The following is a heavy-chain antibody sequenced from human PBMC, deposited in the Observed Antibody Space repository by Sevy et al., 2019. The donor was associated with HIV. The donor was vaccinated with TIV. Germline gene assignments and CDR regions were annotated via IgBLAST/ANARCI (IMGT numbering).Heavy chain of an antibody. Sequence: ASVKVSCKASGYTFTSYGISWVRQAPGQGLEWMGWISAYNGNTDYAQKLQGRVTMTTDTSTSTAYMELRSLRSDDTAVYYCARDLGGYGGNSIDYWGQGTLVTVSS. D-gene: IGHD2-21*02. CDR3: ARDLGGYGGNSIDY. J-gene: IGHJ4*02. V-gene: IGHV1-18*01. CDR2: ISAYNGNT. CDR1: GYTFTSYG.